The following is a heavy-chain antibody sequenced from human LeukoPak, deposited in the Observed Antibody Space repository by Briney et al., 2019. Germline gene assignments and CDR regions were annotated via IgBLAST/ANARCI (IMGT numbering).Heavy chain of an antibody. CDR1: GGSISSYY. J-gene: IGHJ4*02. Sequence: SETLSLTCTVSGGSISSYYWSWIRQPPGKGLEWIGYIYYSGSTYYNPSLKSRVTISVDTSKNQFSLKLSSVTAADTAVYYCARYSNYDFDYWGQGTLVTVSS. V-gene: IGHV4-59*01. D-gene: IGHD4-11*01. CDR2: IYYSGST. CDR3: ARYSNYDFDY.